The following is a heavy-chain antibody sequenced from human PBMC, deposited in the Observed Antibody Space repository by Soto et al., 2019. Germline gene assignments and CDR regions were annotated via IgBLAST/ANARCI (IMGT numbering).Heavy chain of an antibody. V-gene: IGHV1-3*01. J-gene: IGHJ3*02. Sequence: QVQLVQSGAEVKKPGASVKVSCKASGYTFTSYAMHWVRQAPGQRLEWMGWINAGNGNTKYSQKFQGRVTITRDTAESTAYMELSSLRSEDTAVYYCARISGWYAFDIWGQGTMVTVSS. CDR2: INAGNGNT. D-gene: IGHD6-19*01. CDR1: GYTFTSYA. CDR3: ARISGWYAFDI.